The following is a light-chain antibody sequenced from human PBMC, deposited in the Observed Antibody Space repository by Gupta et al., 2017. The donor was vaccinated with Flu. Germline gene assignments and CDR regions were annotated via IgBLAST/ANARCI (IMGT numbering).Light chain of an antibody. CDR3: MHSTRWPWT. J-gene: IGKJ1*01. CDR2: KAS. V-gene: IGKV2-30*01. Sequence: DAVMTQSPLSLHVTLGQPASISCRSSESLVYSDGDSYVSWFHQRPGQSPRRLIYKASNRDSGVPDRISGSGSGTDFTLTISRLEAEDVGVYYCMHSTRWPWTFGQGTKVEI. CDR1: ESLVYSDGDSY.